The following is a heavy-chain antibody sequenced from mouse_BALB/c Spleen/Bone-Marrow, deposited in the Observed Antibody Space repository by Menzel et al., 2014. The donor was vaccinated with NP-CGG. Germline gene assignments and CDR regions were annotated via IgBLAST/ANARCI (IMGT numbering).Heavy chain of an antibody. CDR3: ARKGAMITHYYAVDY. CDR2: ISNGSSTI. V-gene: IGHV5-17*02. Sequence: EVHLVESGGGLVQPGGSRKLSCAASGFTFSSFGMHWVRQAPEKGLEWVAYISNGSSTIYYADTVKGRFTISRDNPKNTLFLQMTSLRSEDTAMYYCARKGAMITHYYAVDYWGQGTSVTVSS. J-gene: IGHJ4*01. CDR1: GFTFSSFG. D-gene: IGHD2-4*01.